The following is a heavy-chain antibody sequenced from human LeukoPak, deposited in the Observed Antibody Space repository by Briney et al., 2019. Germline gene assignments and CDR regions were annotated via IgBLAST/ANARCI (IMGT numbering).Heavy chain of an antibody. CDR3: AREILSTAQLWSQDSAFDI. CDR2: VHKTGKT. J-gene: IGHJ3*02. D-gene: IGHD5-18*01. Sequence: SETLSLTCALSTVSGSSGNWWSWVRQPPGKGLEWIGEVHKTGKTNYNPSLKTRVTISIDASKNQLPLELTSVTAADAAVYYCAREILSTAQLWSQDSAFDIWGQGTMVTVSS. CDR1: TVSGSSGNW. V-gene: IGHV4-4*02.